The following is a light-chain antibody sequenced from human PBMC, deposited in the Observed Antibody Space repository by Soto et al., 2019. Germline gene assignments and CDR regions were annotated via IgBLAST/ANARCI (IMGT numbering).Light chain of an antibody. J-gene: IGKJ4*01. CDR3: QQHNDRPPLT. CDR1: QSVNNN. V-gene: IGKV3-15*01. Sequence: EVVMTQSPALLSLSPGERVTLSCRASQSVNNNLAWYQQQPGQAPPRLIYDTSSRATGVTARFSGSGSGTEFTLTIISLKAEDFAVYYCQQHNDRPPLTFGGGTKVEI. CDR2: DTS.